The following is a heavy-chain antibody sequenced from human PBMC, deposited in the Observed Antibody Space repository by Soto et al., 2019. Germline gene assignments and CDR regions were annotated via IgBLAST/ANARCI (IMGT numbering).Heavy chain of an antibody. Sequence: QVQLVQSGAEVKKPGASVKVSCKASGYTFTSYDINWVRQATGQGLEWMGWMSPNSGNTGYAQKFQGRGTMPRTTSITTAYMKLSSLRSEDTAVYYCARTLYGDNVDYWGQGTLVTVSA. CDR3: ARTLYGDNVDY. V-gene: IGHV1-8*01. CDR2: MSPNSGNT. D-gene: IGHD4-17*01. CDR1: GYTFTSYD. J-gene: IGHJ4*02.